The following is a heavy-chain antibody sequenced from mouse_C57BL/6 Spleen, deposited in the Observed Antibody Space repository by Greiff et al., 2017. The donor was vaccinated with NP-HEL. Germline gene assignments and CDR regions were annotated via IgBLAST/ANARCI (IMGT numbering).Heavy chain of an antibody. CDR3: ARNPYYYAMDY. CDR2: IDPSDSYT. CDR1: GYTFTSYW. V-gene: IGHV1-59*01. J-gene: IGHJ4*01. Sequence: QVQLKQPGAELVRPGTSVKLSCKASGYTFTSYWMHWVKQRPGQGLEWIGVIDPSDSYTNYNQKFKGKATLTVDTSSSTAYMQLSSLTSEDSAVYYCARNPYYYAMDYWGQGTSVTVSS.